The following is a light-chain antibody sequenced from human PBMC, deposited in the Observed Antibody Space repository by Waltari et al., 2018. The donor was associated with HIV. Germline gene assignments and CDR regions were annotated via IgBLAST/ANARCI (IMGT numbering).Light chain of an antibody. Sequence: QSVLTQPPSASGTPGQRVTIPCSGSSSNIGSNTVNWYQQLPGTAPKLLIYNNYQRPSGVPDRFSGSKSGTSASLAISGLHSEDEADYYCAAWDDSLNGVVFGGGTKLTVL. CDR3: AAWDDSLNGVV. CDR2: NNY. J-gene: IGLJ2*01. CDR1: SSNIGSNT. V-gene: IGLV1-44*01.